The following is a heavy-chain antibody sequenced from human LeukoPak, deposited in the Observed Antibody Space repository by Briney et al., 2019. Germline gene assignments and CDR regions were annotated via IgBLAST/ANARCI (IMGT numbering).Heavy chain of an antibody. CDR2: ITLSGGST. Sequence: GGSLLLFCAASGFTFSYYDMSWVRQAPGKGLEWVASITLSGGSTFYADSVKGRFTISRDNSKNTLYLQMNSLSAEDTAVYYCAKRGNPAVGHHYLDVWGKGTTVSVSS. CDR1: GFTFSYYD. D-gene: IGHD2-2*01. CDR3: AKRGNPAVGHHYLDV. J-gene: IGHJ6*03. V-gene: IGHV3-23*01.